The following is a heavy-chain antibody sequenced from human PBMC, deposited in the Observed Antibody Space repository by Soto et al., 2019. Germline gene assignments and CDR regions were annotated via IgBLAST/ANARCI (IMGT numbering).Heavy chain of an antibody. Sequence: TLSLTCTVSGGSIDSYYWTWIRQPLGKGLEWIGYVYYTGTTTYSPSLKSRVTISVDTSMNQISLKLSSVTAADTAFYYCARLGGYYQSLDTWGQGTLVTVSS. D-gene: IGHD3-22*01. J-gene: IGHJ5*02. CDR2: VYYTGTT. CDR3: ARLGGYYQSLDT. CDR1: GGSIDSYY. V-gene: IGHV4-59*08.